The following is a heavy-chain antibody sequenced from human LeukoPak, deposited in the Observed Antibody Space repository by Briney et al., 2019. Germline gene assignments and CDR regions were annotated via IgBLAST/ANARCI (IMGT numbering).Heavy chain of an antibody. Sequence: GGSLRLSCAASGFTFSSYAMSWVRQAPGKGLEWVSAISGSGGSTYYADSVKGRLTISRDNSKNTLYLQMNSLRAEDTAVYYCAKDPPGYYDILTGYYPVSYWGQGTLVTVSS. D-gene: IGHD3-9*01. CDR3: AKDPPGYYDILTGYYPVSY. V-gene: IGHV3-23*01. CDR1: GFTFSSYA. J-gene: IGHJ4*02. CDR2: ISGSGGST.